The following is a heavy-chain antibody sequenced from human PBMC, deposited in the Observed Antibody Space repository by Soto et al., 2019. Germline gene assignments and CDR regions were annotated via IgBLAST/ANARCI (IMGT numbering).Heavy chain of an antibody. CDR1: GGTFSSYA. V-gene: IGHV1-69*13. CDR3: ARAPRAPQDAFDI. D-gene: IGHD1-26*01. Sequence: GASVKVSCKASGGTFSSYAISWVRQAPGQGLEWMGGIIPIFGTANYAQKFQGRVTITADESTSTAYMELSSLRPEDTAVYYCARAPRAPQDAFDIWGQGTMVTVSS. J-gene: IGHJ3*02. CDR2: IIPIFGTA.